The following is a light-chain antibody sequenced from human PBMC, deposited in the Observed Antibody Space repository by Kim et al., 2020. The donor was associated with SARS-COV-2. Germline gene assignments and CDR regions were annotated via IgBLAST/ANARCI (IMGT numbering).Light chain of an antibody. CDR3: KQYNSYSC. CDR2: KAS. CDR1: QSISTW. V-gene: IGKV1-5*03. Sequence: DIQITQSPSTLSASVGARVTITCRASQSISTWLAWYQQKPGKAPKLLICKASSLESGVPSRFSGSGSGTEVTLTISSLQPDDFATYYCKQYNSYSCVGGGTKADIK. J-gene: IGKJ4*01.